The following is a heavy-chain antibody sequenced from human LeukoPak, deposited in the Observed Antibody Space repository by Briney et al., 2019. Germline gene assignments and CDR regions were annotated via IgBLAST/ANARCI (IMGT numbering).Heavy chain of an antibody. V-gene: IGHV3-73*01. CDR1: GFTFSGSA. Sequence: GGSLKLSCAASGFTFSGSAMHWVRQASGKGLEWVGRIRSKSNSYATAYAASVKGRFTISRDDSKNTAYLQMNSLKTEDTAVYYCHYDSSGYDNYWGQGTLVTVSS. CDR2: IRSKSNSYAT. CDR3: HYDSSGYDNY. J-gene: IGHJ4*02. D-gene: IGHD3-22*01.